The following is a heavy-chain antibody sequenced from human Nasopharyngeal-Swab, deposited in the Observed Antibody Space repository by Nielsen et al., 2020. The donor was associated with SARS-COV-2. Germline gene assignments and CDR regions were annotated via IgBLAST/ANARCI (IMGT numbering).Heavy chain of an antibody. D-gene: IGHD3-22*01. Sequence: SVKVSCKASGDTFSRYGFSWVRQAPGQGLEWMGRFIPTADLTNYAQQFQGRVTITADKSTSTTYMELSSLRSEDTAVYYCAIDSRTYFDTSGHLDYWGQGTLVTVSS. CDR3: AIDSRTYFDTSGHLDY. CDR1: GDTFSRYG. CDR2: FIPTADLT. V-gene: IGHV1-69*10. J-gene: IGHJ4*02.